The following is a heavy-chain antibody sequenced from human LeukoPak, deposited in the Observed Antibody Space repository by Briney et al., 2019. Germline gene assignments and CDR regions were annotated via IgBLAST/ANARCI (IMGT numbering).Heavy chain of an antibody. CDR1: GGSISSSSYY. V-gene: IGHV4-39*07. Sequence: NPSETLSLTCTVSGGSISSSSYYWGWIRQPPGKGLEWIGSIYYSGSTYYNPSLKSRVTISVDTSKNQFSLKLSSVTAADTAVYYCARVGYDSSGYYAFDIWGQGTMVTVSS. CDR3: ARVGYDSSGYYAFDI. J-gene: IGHJ3*02. D-gene: IGHD3-22*01. CDR2: IYYSGST.